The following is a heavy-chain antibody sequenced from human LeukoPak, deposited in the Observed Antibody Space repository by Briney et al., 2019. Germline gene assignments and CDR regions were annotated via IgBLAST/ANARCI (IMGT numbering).Heavy chain of an antibody. CDR2: IYYTGST. Sequence: PSETLSLTCIVSGGSISPYYWSWIRQPPGKGLEWIGYIYYTGSTYYNPSLKSRVTISVDTSKNQFSLKPTSVTAADTAVYYCARAYYYGSGTFDIWGQGTLVTVSS. V-gene: IGHV4-59*01. CDR1: GGSISPYY. CDR3: ARAYYYGSGTFDI. J-gene: IGHJ3*02. D-gene: IGHD3-10*01.